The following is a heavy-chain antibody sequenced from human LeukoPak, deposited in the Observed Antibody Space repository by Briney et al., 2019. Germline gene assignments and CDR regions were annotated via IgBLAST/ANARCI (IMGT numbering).Heavy chain of an antibody. D-gene: IGHD2-2*01. V-gene: IGHV4-30-4*08. CDR3: ARGWADIVVLPAAPDVGFYYFDY. CDR2: IYYSGST. Sequence: SETLSLTCTVSGGSISSGDYYWSWIRQPPGKGLEWIGYIYYSGSTYYSPSLKSRVIISVDTSKNQFSLKLSSVTAADTAVYYCARGWADIVVLPAAPDVGFYYFDYWGQGTLVTVSS. J-gene: IGHJ4*02. CDR1: GGSISSGDYY.